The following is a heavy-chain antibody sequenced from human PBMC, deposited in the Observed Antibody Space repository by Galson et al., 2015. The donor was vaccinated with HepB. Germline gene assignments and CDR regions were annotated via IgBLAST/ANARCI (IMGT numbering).Heavy chain of an antibody. CDR3: ARAGTGYSSGWYRDYYYYMDV. Sequence: SLRLSCAASGFTFSSYAMHWVRQAPGKGLEWVAVISYDGSNKYYADSVKGRFTISRDNSKNTLYLQMNSLRAEDTAVYYCARAGTGYSSGWYRDYYYYMDVWGKGTTVTVSS. CDR1: GFTFSSYA. J-gene: IGHJ6*03. CDR2: ISYDGSNK. V-gene: IGHV3-30-3*01. D-gene: IGHD6-19*01.